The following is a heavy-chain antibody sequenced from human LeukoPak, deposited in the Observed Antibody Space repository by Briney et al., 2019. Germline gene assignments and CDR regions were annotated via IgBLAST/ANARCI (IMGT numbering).Heavy chain of an antibody. CDR3: AKATPYYFDY. Sequence: GGSLRLSYSASGFTFSNYAMHWVRQAPGKRLEYVSAITANGGGTYYADSVRGRFTISRDNSKYMLYLQMSSLRPEDTAIYYCAKATPYYFDYWGQGTLVTVSS. V-gene: IGHV3-64D*09. CDR1: GFTFSNYA. J-gene: IGHJ4*02. CDR2: ITANGGGT. D-gene: IGHD5-24*01.